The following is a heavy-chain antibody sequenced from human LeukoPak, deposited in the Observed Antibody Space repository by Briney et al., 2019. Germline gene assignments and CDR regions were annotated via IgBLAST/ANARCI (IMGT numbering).Heavy chain of an antibody. CDR2: INPNSGGT. J-gene: IGHJ6*03. V-gene: IGHV1-2*02. Sequence: ASVKVSCKASGYTFTGYYMHWVRQAPGQGREWMGWINPNSGGTNYAQKFQGRVTMTRDTSISTAYMELSRLRSDDTAVYYCAKGQGPCSSTSCHYYYYYYMDVWGKGTTVTISS. CDR1: GYTFTGYY. D-gene: IGHD2-2*01. CDR3: AKGQGPCSSTSCHYYYYYYMDV.